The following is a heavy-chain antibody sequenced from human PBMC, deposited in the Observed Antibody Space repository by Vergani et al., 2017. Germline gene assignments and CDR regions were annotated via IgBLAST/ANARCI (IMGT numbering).Heavy chain of an antibody. J-gene: IGHJ4*02. Sequence: QVQLVESGGGVVQPGRSLRLSCAASGFTFSSYAMHWVRQAPGKGLEWVAVISYDGSNKYYADSVKGRFTISRDNSKNTLYLQMNSLRAEDTAVYYCARDTQTRGYSGYEDYWDQGTLVTVSS. CDR3: ARDTQTRGYSGYEDY. CDR1: GFTFSSYA. D-gene: IGHD5-12*01. V-gene: IGHV3-30-3*01. CDR2: ISYDGSNK.